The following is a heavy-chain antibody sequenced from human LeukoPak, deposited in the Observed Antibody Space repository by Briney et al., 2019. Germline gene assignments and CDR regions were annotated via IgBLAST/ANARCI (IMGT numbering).Heavy chain of an antibody. Sequence: PGGSLRLSCAGSGFSFSSYAMHWVRRAPGKGLEWISAISATGGSTHYADSVKGRFTISRDNPKNTLYLQLNSLGVEDTAFYYCARGRSVDVWGQGTTVTVS. CDR3: ARGRSVDV. D-gene: IGHD2-15*01. CDR2: ISATGGST. J-gene: IGHJ6*02. CDR1: GFSFSSYA. V-gene: IGHV3-23*01.